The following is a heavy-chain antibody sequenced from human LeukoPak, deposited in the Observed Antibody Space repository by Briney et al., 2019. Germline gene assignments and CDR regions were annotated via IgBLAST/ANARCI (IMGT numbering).Heavy chain of an antibody. CDR3: ARDQRGSGSYTDDYYAMDV. CDR2: IYYSGNT. CDR1: GGAINSAGYY. Sequence: PSQTLSLTCSVSGGAINSAGYYWSWIRQHPGKGLEWIGYIYYSGNTYYNPSLKSRVTISVDTSKNHFSLKLTSVTAADTAIYYCARDQRGSGSYTDDYYAMDVWGKGTTVTVFS. D-gene: IGHD3-10*01. V-gene: IGHV4-31*03. J-gene: IGHJ6*04.